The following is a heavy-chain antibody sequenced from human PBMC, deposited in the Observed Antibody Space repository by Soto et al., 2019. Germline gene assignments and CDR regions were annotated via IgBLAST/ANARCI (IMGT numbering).Heavy chain of an antibody. Sequence: QVQLQESGPGLVKPSQTLSLTCTVSVGSISSGDYYWSWIRQPPGKGLEWIGYIHNSGRTYYNPSLRSGLSMSVDTSKTQFSLKLTSVTAADTAVYYCARERLGADSSGDYWNYMDVWGQGTTVTVSS. CDR3: ARERLGADSSGDYWNYMDV. V-gene: IGHV4-30-4*01. J-gene: IGHJ6*02. CDR2: IHNSGRT. CDR1: VGSISSGDYY. D-gene: IGHD3-22*01.